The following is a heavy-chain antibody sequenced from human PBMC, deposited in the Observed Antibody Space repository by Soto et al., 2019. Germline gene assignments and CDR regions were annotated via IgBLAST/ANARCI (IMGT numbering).Heavy chain of an antibody. Sequence: ASVKVSCKASGYTFTSYGISWLRQAPGQGLEWMGWISAYNGNTNYAQKLQGRVTMTTDTSTSTAYMELRSLRSDDTAVYYCARDSRKSWKRSHLDYWGQGTLVTVSS. V-gene: IGHV1-18*01. CDR2: ISAYNGNT. D-gene: IGHD1-1*01. J-gene: IGHJ4*02. CDR3: ARDSRKSWKRSHLDY. CDR1: GYTFTSYG.